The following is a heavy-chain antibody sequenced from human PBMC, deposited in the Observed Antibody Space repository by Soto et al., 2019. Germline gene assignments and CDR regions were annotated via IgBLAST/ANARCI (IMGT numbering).Heavy chain of an antibody. CDR2: IYPGDSDT. Sequence: GESLKISCKGSGYSFTSYWIGWVRQMPGKGLEWMGIIYPGDSDTRYGPSFQGQVTISADKSISTAYLQWSSLKASDTAMYYCARQAVAAAGNNWFDPWGQGTLVTVSS. CDR3: ARQAVAAAGNNWFDP. D-gene: IGHD6-13*01. CDR1: GYSFTSYW. J-gene: IGHJ5*02. V-gene: IGHV5-51*01.